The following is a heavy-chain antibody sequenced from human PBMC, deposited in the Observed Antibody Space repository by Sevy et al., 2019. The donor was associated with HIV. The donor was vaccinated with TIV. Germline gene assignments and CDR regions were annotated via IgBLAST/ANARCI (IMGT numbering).Heavy chain of an antibody. CDR3: VVVTAIRGTIRNFDY. D-gene: IGHD2-21*02. V-gene: IGHV3-11*01. J-gene: IGHJ4*02. CDR2: ISSSGSTI. Sequence: GGSLRLSCAASGFTFSDYYMSWIRQAPGKGLEWVSYISSSGSTIYYADSAKGRFTISRDNAKNSLYLQMNSLRAEDTAVYYCVVVTAIRGTIRNFDYWGQGTLVTVSS. CDR1: GFTFSDYY.